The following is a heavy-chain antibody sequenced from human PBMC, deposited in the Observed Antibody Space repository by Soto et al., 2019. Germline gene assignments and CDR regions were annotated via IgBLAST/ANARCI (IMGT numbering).Heavy chain of an antibody. CDR1: GGTFSTYA. Sequence: GASVKVSCKASGGTFSTYAISWVRQAPGQGLEWMGGIIPIFGTAKYAQKFQGRVTITADESTSTAYMELSSLRSEDTAVYYCAREIFGVIISGGRDAFDIWGQGTMVTRLL. CDR2: IIPIFGTA. CDR3: AREIFGVIISGGRDAFDI. V-gene: IGHV1-69*13. D-gene: IGHD3-3*01. J-gene: IGHJ3*02.